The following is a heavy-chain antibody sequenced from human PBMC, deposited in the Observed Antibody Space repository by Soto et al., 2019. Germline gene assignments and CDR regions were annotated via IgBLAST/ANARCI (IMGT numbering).Heavy chain of an antibody. Sequence: QVQLVQSGAEVKKPGASVKVSCKASGYTCISYDINWVRQATGQGLEWMGWMNPNTGDTGYTQKFQGRVTMTRNTSINTANLELSSLRSDDTAVYFCARGHGYIFDYWGQGTLVTVSS. CDR2: MNPNTGDT. V-gene: IGHV1-8*01. CDR3: ARGHGYIFDY. CDR1: GYTCISYD. D-gene: IGHD5-12*01. J-gene: IGHJ4*02.